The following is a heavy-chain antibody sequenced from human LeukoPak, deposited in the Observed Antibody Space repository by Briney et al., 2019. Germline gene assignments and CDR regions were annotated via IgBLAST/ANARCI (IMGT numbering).Heavy chain of an antibody. Sequence: GGSLRLSCTASGCTFGDYAMSWVRQPPGKGLEWVGFIRRKAYGGTTKYAASVKGRFTISRDDSKSIAYLQINRLKTEDTAVYYCPRVRRRSWAAFDIWGQGTMVTVSS. V-gene: IGHV3-49*04. D-gene: IGHD1-26*01. CDR1: GCTFGDYA. J-gene: IGHJ3*02. CDR3: PRVRRRSWAAFDI. CDR2: IRRKAYGGTT.